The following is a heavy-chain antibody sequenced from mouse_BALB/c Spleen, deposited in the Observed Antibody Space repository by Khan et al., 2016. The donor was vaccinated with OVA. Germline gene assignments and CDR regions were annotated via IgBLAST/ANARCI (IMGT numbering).Heavy chain of an antibody. D-gene: IGHD1-1*01. CDR3: ARGNYYGYAMDY. Sequence: EVQLQESGPGLVIPSQSLSLTCTVTGYSITSNYAWNWIRQFPGNKLEWMGYISYSGRTSYIPSLKSRISITRHTSKNQFFLHLNSVTTEDPATYYCARGNYYGYAMDYWGQGTSVTVSS. V-gene: IGHV3-2*02. CDR2: ISYSGRT. J-gene: IGHJ4*01. CDR1: GYSITSNYA.